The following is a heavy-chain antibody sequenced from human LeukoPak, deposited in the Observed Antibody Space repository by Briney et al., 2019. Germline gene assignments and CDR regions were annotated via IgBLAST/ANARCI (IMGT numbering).Heavy chain of an antibody. V-gene: IGHV1-8*01. J-gene: IGHJ5*02. CDR2: MNPNSGNT. Sequence: ASVKVSCKASGYTFTSYDINWARQATGQGLEWMGWMNPNSGNTGYAQKFQGRVTMTRNTSISTAYMELSSLRSEDTAVYYCARRYYDFWSGYYSNNWFDPWGQGTLVTVSS. D-gene: IGHD3-3*01. CDR1: GYTFTSYD. CDR3: ARRYYDFWSGYYSNNWFDP.